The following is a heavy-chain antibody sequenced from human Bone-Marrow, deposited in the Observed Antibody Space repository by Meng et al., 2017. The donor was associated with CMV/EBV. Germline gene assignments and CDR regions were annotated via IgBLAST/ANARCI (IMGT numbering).Heavy chain of an antibody. CDR3: AREEINNGVCYNFDY. CDR2: INHSAGST. CDR1: GDAVTTSV. V-gene: IGHV1-46*01. J-gene: IGHJ4*02. D-gene: IGHD2-8*01. Sequence: SGDAVTTSVSQGVRQAPGQGLEWVGMINHSAGSTSYAQKLQGRVTVTRGTYTRTVYMELSSLRSEDTAVYYCAREEINNGVCYNFDYWGQGTLVTVSS.